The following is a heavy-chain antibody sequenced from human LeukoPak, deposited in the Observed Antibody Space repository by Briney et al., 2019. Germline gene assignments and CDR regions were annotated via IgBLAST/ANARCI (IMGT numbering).Heavy chain of an antibody. CDR3: ARGIEAGVDY. D-gene: IGHD6-25*01. Sequence: ASVKVSCKTSGYTFTNYDINWVRQATGQGLEWLGWMSPGSGYTGYAQKFQGRVTMTRDISITKAYVELSSLRSEDTAVYYCARGIEAGVDYWGQGTLVTVPS. J-gene: IGHJ4*02. CDR2: MSPGSGYT. V-gene: IGHV1-8*02. CDR1: GYTFTNYD.